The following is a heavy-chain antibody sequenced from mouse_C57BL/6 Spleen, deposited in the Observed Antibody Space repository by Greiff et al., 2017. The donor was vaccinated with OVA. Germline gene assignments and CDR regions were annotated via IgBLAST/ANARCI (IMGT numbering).Heavy chain of an antibody. CDR3: TGGGGNYVYYYAMDY. V-gene: IGHV6-3*01. J-gene: IGHJ4*01. Sequence: EVKLQESGGGLVQPGGSMKLSCVASGFTFSNYWMNWVRQSPEKGLEWVAQIRLKSDNYATHYAESVKGRFTISRDDSKSSVYLRMNNLRAEDTGIYYCTGGGGNYVYYYAMDYWGQGTSVTVSS. CDR2: IRLKSDNYAT. CDR1: GFTFSNYW. D-gene: IGHD2-1*01.